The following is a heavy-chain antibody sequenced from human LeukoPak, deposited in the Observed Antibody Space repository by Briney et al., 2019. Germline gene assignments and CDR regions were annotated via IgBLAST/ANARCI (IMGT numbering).Heavy chain of an antibody. J-gene: IGHJ4*02. CDR2: IRYDGSNK. CDR1: GFTFSTYV. CDR3: AKDLVTGSLDY. V-gene: IGHV3-30*02. Sequence: GGSLRLSCAASGFTFSTYVMYWVRQAPGKGLEWVAFIRYDGSNKYYADSVKGRFTISRDNSKNTLYLQMNSLRAEDTAIYYCAKDLVTGSLDYWGQGTLVTVSS. D-gene: IGHD3-10*01.